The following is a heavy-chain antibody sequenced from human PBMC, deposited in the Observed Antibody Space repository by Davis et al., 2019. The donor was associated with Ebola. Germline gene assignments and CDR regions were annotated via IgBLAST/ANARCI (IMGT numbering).Heavy chain of an antibody. CDR3: ARVSSSSWKHYYYYYGMDV. CDR1: GGSFSGYY. J-gene: IGHJ6*02. Sequence: MPSETLSLTCAVYGGSFSGYYWSWIRQPPGKGLEWIGEINHSGSTNYNPSLKSRVTISVDTSKNQFSLKLSSVTAADTAVYYCARVSSSSWKHYYYYYGMDVWGQGTTVTVSS. V-gene: IGHV4-34*01. CDR2: INHSGST. D-gene: IGHD6-13*01.